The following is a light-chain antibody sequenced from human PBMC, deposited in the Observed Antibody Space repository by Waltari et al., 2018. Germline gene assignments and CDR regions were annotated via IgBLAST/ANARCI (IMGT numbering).Light chain of an antibody. V-gene: IGKV3-20*01. J-gene: IGKJ1*01. CDR2: RAS. CDR3: QKYGTLPAT. Sequence: EVVLSKSPATTSLSPGGRTTLPCSTTRRVVGSTLAWYQQKPGQAPRLVIYRASRRATGIPDRFSGSGSGTDFSLTISRLEPEDFAVYYCQKYGTLPATFGQGTKVEIK. CDR1: RRVVGST.